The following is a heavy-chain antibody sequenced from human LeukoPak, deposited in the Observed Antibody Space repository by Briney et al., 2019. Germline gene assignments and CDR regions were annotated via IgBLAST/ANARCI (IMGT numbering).Heavy chain of an antibody. J-gene: IGHJ4*02. Sequence: GGSLRLSCAASGFTFSSYGMHWVRQAPGKGLEWVALIWYDGSNKYYADSVKGRLTISRDNSKNTLYLQMNSLRAEDTAVYYCAREGPRGNSQYDYWGQGTLVTVSS. CDR1: GFTFSSYG. CDR3: AREGPRGNSQYDY. CDR2: IWYDGSNK. D-gene: IGHD2/OR15-2a*01. V-gene: IGHV3-33*01.